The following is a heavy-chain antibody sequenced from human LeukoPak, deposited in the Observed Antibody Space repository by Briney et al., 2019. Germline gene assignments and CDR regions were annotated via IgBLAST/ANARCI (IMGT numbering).Heavy chain of an antibody. Sequence: ASVKVSCKASGYTFTGYYMHWVRQAPGQGLEWMGWINPNRGGTNYAQKFQGRVTMTRDTSISTAYMELSRLRSDDTAVYYCARDGLIAAAGTNWFDPWGQGTLVTVSS. D-gene: IGHD6-13*01. CDR3: ARDGLIAAAGTNWFDP. CDR2: INPNRGGT. V-gene: IGHV1-2*02. J-gene: IGHJ5*02. CDR1: GYTFTGYY.